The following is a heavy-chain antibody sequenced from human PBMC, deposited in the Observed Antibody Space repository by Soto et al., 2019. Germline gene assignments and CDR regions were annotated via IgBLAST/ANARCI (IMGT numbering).Heavy chain of an antibody. CDR2: INHSGST. J-gene: IGHJ4*02. Sequence: SETLSLTCAVYGGSFSGYYWSWIRQPPGKGLEWIGEINHSGSTNYNPSLKSRVTISVDTSKNQFSLKLSSVTAADTAVYYCARGQGYYDYIWGSYRYTNYFDYWGQGTLVTVSS. V-gene: IGHV4-34*01. CDR1: GGSFSGYY. D-gene: IGHD3-16*02. CDR3: ARGQGYYDYIWGSYRYTNYFDY.